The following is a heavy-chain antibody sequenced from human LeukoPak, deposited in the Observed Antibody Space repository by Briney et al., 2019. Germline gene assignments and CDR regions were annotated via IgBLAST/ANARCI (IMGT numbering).Heavy chain of an antibody. CDR1: GFTFSSYA. V-gene: IGHV3-30*04. Sequence: PGGPLRLSCAASGFTFSSYAMHWVRQAPGKGLEWVAVISYDGMNKYYADSVKGRFTISRDNSKNTLYLQMNSLRAEDTAVYYCARDGSIVGATTWFDPWGEGTLVTVFS. D-gene: IGHD1-26*01. CDR2: ISYDGMNK. CDR3: ARDGSIVGATTWFDP. J-gene: IGHJ5*02.